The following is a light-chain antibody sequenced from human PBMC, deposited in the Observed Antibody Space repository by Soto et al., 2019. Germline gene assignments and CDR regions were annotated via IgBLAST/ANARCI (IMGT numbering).Light chain of an antibody. V-gene: IGKV1-5*01. CDR2: DAS. J-gene: IGKJ1*01. Sequence: DIQRTQSPSPLSASIGDRVTITCQASQSINNWLAWYQQKPGKAPKLLIYDASSLESGVPSRFSGSGSGTEFILSINSLQPEDIATYYCQQSYSTPRTFGQGTKV. CDR1: QSINNW. CDR3: QQSYSTPRT.